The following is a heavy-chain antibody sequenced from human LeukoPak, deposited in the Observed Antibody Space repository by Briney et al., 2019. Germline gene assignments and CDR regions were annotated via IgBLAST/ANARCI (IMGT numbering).Heavy chain of an antibody. Sequence: PGGSLRLSCAASGFTFSSYWMSWVRQAPGKGLEWVANIKQDGSEKYYVDSVKGRFTISRDNAKNSLYLQMNSLRAEDTAVYYCARDSLADFIDSSGYYSYYFDYWGQGTLVTVSS. J-gene: IGHJ4*02. CDR3: ARDSLADFIDSSGYYSYYFDY. CDR2: IKQDGSEK. V-gene: IGHV3-7*01. D-gene: IGHD3-22*01. CDR1: GFTFSSYW.